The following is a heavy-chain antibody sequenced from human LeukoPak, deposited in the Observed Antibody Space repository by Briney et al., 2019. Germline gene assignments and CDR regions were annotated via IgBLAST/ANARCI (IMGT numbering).Heavy chain of an antibody. CDR3: APNCGSGSSLDY. D-gene: IGHD3-10*01. CDR1: GFTFSSYW. J-gene: IGHJ4*02. V-gene: IGHV3-74*01. Sequence: GGSLRLSCAASGFTFSSYWMHWVRQAPGKGLVWVSRINSDGSSTSYADSVKGRFTISRDNAKNTLYLQMNSLRAEDTAVYYRAPNCGSGSSLDYWGQGTLVTASS. CDR2: INSDGSST.